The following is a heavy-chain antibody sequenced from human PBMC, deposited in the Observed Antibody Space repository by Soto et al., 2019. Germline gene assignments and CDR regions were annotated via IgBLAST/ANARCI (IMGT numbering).Heavy chain of an antibody. D-gene: IGHD2-15*01. CDR3: ARGKADIVVVVAANDYYYYGMDV. Sequence: SETLSLTCAVYGGSFSGYDWGWIRQPPGKGLEWIGEIKHSGSTNYNPPLKTRVNISVDTSKNQFPLKLSSVTAADTAVYYCARGKADIVVVVAANDYYYYGMDVWGQGTTVT. J-gene: IGHJ6*02. CDR2: IKHSGST. CDR1: GGSFSGYD. V-gene: IGHV4-34*01.